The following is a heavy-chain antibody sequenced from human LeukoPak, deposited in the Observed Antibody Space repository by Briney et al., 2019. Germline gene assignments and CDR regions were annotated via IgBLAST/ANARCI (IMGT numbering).Heavy chain of an antibody. V-gene: IGHV3-21*01. D-gene: IGHD4-17*01. CDR2: ISSSTSYI. CDR3: ARAGGSTVSHSDY. CDR1: GFTFSTYS. J-gene: IGHJ4*02. Sequence: GGSLRLSCAASGFTFSTYSMNWVRQAPGKGLEWVSSISSSTSYIYYADSVKGRFTISKDNAKNSLYLQVNSLRAEDTAVYYCARAGGSTVSHSDYWGQGTLVTVSS.